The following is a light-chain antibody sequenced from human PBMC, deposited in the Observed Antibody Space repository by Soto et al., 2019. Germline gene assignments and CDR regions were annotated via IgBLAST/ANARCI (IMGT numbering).Light chain of an antibody. V-gene: IGLV2-8*01. CDR2: EVS. Sequence: QSVLTQPPSASGSPGQSVTISCTGTSSDVGGYNYVSWYQQHPGKAPKLMIYEVSKRPSGVPDRFSGSKSGNTASLTVSGLQAEDEADYYCTSYAGDTSLGVLGGGTKVPS. CDR3: TSYAGDTSLGV. CDR1: SSDVGGYNY. J-gene: IGLJ3*02.